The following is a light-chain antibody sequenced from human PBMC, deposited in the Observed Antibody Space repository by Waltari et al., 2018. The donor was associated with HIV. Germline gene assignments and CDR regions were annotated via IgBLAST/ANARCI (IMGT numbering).Light chain of an antibody. J-gene: IGKJ1*01. CDR1: QSINTR. V-gene: IGKV1-5*03. CDR3: QQYSTYAWA. CDR2: KAS. Sequence: DIQMTQSPSTLSAFVGDRVPITCRASQSINTRLAWYQQKPGKAPKVLIYKASSLESGVPSRFSGSGSGTEFTLTISSLQPDDSATYYCQQYSTYAWAFGQGTKVEIK.